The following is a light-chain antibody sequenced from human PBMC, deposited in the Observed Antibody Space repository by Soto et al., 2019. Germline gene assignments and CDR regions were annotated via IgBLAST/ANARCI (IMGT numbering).Light chain of an antibody. V-gene: IGKV1-39*01. CDR2: GAS. CDR1: HTIATY. CDR3: QQFYYYPQT. Sequence: IQMTQSPSSLSASVGDGVTLTCRASHTIATYLNWYQQKPGQVPEVLIYGASGLHVGVPSRFTDSGHETDFTLTINNLQPEYFAIYYCQQFYYYPQTFGQGTKLDVK. J-gene: IGKJ2*01.